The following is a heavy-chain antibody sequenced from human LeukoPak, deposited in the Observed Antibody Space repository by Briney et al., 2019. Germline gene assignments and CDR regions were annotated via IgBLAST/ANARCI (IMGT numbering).Heavy chain of an antibody. CDR3: ARTGRDTSSSNPFDL. J-gene: IGHJ4*02. Sequence: SVKVSCKTSDDTFSTPAISWVRQAPGQGLEWMGRIIPMLGTASNAEKFYGRVTITADKSTSTTYLELNSLRSDDTAVYYCARTGRDTSSSNPFDLWGQGTRVTVSS. V-gene: IGHV1-69*06. CDR2: IIPMLGTA. CDR1: DDTFSTPA. D-gene: IGHD6-13*01.